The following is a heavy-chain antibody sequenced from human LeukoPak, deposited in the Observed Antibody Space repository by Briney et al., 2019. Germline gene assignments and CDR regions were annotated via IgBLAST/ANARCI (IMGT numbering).Heavy chain of an antibody. Sequence: SETLSLTCTVSGGSMIRTDYYWGWIRQPPGKGLEWIGSIYHSGSTYYNPSLESRVSVSVDTSKSQFSLRLSSVTAADTAVYYCASPRGDDSGGYYTWYFHHWGQGILVTVSS. CDR3: ASPRGDDSGGYYTWYFHH. J-gene: IGHJ1*01. CDR2: IYHSGST. D-gene: IGHD3-22*01. V-gene: IGHV4-39*01. CDR1: GGSMIRTDYY.